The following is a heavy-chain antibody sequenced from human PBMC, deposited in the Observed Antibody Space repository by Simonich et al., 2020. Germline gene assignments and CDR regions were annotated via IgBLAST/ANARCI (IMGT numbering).Heavy chain of an antibody. CDR3: ARDRYCSGGSCYYFDY. Sequence: QVQLVESVGGVVQPGRSLRLSCAASGFTFSSYGMHWVRQAPGKGLEWVAVIWYDGSNKYYADSVKGRFTISRDNSKNTLYLQMNSMRAEDTAVYYCARDRYCSGGSCYYFDYWGQGTLVTVSS. V-gene: IGHV3-33*01. CDR1: GFTFSSYG. J-gene: IGHJ4*02. D-gene: IGHD2-15*01. CDR2: IWYDGSNK.